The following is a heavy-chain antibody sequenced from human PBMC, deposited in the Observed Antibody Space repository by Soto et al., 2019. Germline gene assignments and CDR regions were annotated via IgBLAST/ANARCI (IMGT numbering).Heavy chain of an antibody. CDR2: IRSKTDGGTT. CDR1: GFPFSNAW. Sequence: GSLRLSWAASGFPFSNAWMSWVRQAPGKGLEWVARIRSKTDGGTTDYAALVKGRFTISRDDSKNTLYLSMNSLKTEDTAVYHFTPAPYIWGTYLSNFRGQGTMVTVSS. CDR3: TPAPYIWGTYLSNF. V-gene: IGHV3-15*01. J-gene: IGHJ4*02. D-gene: IGHD3-16*02.